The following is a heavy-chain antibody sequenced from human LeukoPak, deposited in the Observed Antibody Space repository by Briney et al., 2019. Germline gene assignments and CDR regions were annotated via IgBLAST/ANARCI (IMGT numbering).Heavy chain of an antibody. J-gene: IGHJ4*02. CDR2: IYYSGST. V-gene: IGHV4-61*01. CDR1: GGSVSSGSYY. D-gene: IGHD3-9*01. Sequence: SETLSLTCTVSGGSVSSGSYYWSWIRQPPGKGLEWIGYIYYSGSTNYNPSLKSRVTISVDTSKNQFSLKLSSVTAADTAVYYCARDPLGYFDPPGGAGFDYWGQGTLVTVSS. CDR3: ARDPLGYFDPPGGAGFDY.